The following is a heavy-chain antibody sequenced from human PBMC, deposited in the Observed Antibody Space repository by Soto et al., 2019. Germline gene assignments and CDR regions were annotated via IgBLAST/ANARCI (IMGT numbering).Heavy chain of an antibody. D-gene: IGHD6-13*01. CDR1: GFTFVSYG. V-gene: IGHV3-30*18. CDR3: AKDSSSSWYGRVY. CDR2: ISYDGSNK. J-gene: IGHJ4*02. Sequence: QRWGSLRLSCAASGFTFVSYGIHLFRHSPGKWLEWVAVISYDGSNKYYADSVKGRFTISRDNSKNTLYLQMNSLRAEDTAVYYCAKDSSSSWYGRVYWGQGTLVTVSS.